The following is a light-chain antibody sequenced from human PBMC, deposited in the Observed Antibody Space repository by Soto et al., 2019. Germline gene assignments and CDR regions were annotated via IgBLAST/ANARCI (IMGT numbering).Light chain of an antibody. J-gene: IGLJ1*01. Sequence: QLVLTQPASVSGSPGQSITISCTGTSSDVGGYNHVSWYQHHPGKAPKVIIYDVSNRPSGVSNRFSGSKSGNTASLTFSGLQAEDEADYYCSSYTSSSTYVFGTGTKLTVL. CDR3: SSYTSSSTYV. V-gene: IGLV2-14*03. CDR1: SSDVGGYNH. CDR2: DVS.